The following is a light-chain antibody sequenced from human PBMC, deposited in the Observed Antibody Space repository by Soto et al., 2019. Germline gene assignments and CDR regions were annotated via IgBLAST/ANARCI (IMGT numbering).Light chain of an antibody. CDR3: QVWASSTDHVV. Sequence: SYELTQSPSVSVAPGQTARITCGGKNIDTKNVTWYQQKPGQAPLLVVYDDSDRPSGIPDRFSGSNSGNTATLTISRVEAGDEADFYCQVWASSTDHVVFGGGNKLTVL. CDR2: DDS. J-gene: IGLJ2*01. CDR1: NIDTKN. V-gene: IGLV3-21*02.